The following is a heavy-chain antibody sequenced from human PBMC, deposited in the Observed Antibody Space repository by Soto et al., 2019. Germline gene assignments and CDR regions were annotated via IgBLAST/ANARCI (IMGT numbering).Heavy chain of an antibody. Sequence: QVQLVESGGGVVQPGTSLRLSCAASGFTFSTYAMHWVRQAPGKGLEWVAMISKDGNDQYNADSVKGRFTVSRDNSKNTVSLQMHSLRPEDTAFYYCAKDRWEFTRYFDSWGQGTLVTVSS. CDR3: AKDRWEFTRYFDS. CDR1: GFTFSTYA. CDR2: ISKDGNDQ. D-gene: IGHD1-26*01. V-gene: IGHV3-30*18. J-gene: IGHJ4*02.